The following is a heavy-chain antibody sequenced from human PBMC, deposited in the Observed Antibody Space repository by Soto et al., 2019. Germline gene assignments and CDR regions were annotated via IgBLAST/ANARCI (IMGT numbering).Heavy chain of an antibody. J-gene: IGHJ5*02. CDR2: IYYSGST. Sequence: TSETLSLTCTVSGGSISSYYWSWIRQPPGKGLEWIGYIYYSGSTNYNPSLKSRVTISVDTSKNQFSLKLSSVTAADTAVYYCARALGYSYGNWFDPWGQGTLVTVPQ. V-gene: IGHV4-59*01. D-gene: IGHD5-18*01. CDR3: ARALGYSYGNWFDP. CDR1: GGSISSYY.